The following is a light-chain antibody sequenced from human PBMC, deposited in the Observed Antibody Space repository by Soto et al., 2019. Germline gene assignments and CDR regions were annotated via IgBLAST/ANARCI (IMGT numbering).Light chain of an antibody. V-gene: IGKV3-11*01. CDR2: DAS. Sequence: EVVMTQSPATLSVSPGERATLSCRASQTVSRNLAWYQQRPAQAPRLLIYDASHRATGIPARFSGSGSGTDFTLTISSLQPEDAAVYYCQQRSNWPPITFGQGTRLENK. J-gene: IGKJ5*01. CDR3: QQRSNWPPIT. CDR1: QTVSRN.